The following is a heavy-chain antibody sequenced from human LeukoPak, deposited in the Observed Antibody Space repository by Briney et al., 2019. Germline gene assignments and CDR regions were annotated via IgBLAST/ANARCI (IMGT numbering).Heavy chain of an antibody. CDR1: GFTFSNYA. D-gene: IGHD3-10*01. CDR3: ARAHHGSGSYYWFDP. J-gene: IGHJ5*02. V-gene: IGHV3-64*01. Sequence: GGSLRLSCAASGFTFSNYAMSWVRQAPGKGLEYVSAISSNGGSTYYANSVKGRFTISRDNSKNTLYLQMGSLRAEDMAVYYCARAHHGSGSYYWFDPWGQGTLVTVSS. CDR2: ISSNGGST.